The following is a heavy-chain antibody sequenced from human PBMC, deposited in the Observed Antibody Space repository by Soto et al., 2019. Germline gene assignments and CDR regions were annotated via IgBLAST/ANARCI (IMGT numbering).Heavy chain of an antibody. V-gene: IGHV5-51*01. D-gene: IGHD4-17*01. CDR3: ARHGFYGDYSSNYFDP. Sequence: GESLKISCKGSGCSFTNYWIAWVRQMPGKGLEYMGIIYPSDSTTRYSPSFQGQVTISADKSISTAYLQWNSLKASDTAMYYCARHGFYGDYSSNYFDPWGQGTLVTVSS. CDR1: GCSFTNYW. CDR2: IYPSDSTT. J-gene: IGHJ5*02.